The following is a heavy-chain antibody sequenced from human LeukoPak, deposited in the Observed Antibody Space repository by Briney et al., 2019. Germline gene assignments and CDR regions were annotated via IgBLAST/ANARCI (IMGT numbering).Heavy chain of an antibody. CDR2: INPNSGCT. J-gene: IGHJ4*02. D-gene: IGHD4-17*01. CDR1: GYTFTGYY. V-gene: IGHV1-2*02. CDR3: ARHHYGDYGGGEY. Sequence: APVKVSCKASGYTFTGYYMHWVRQAPGQGLEWTGWINPNSGCTNYAQKFQGRVTMTRDTSISTAYMELSRLRSDDTAVYYCARHHYGDYGGGEYWGQGTLVTVSS.